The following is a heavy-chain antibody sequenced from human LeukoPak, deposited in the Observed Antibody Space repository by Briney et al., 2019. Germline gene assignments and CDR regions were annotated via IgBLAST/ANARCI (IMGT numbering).Heavy chain of an antibody. Sequence: GGSLRLSCAASGFTFSSYTMHWVRQAPGTGLERVAVISYDGNNKYYADSVKGRFTISRDNSKNTLYPQMNSLRGEDTAVYYCARNPYSGDYAWGQGTRVTVSS. V-gene: IGHV3-30*01. CDR2: ISYDGNNK. CDR1: GFTFSSYT. D-gene: IGHD4-17*01. CDR3: ARNPYSGDYA. J-gene: IGHJ4*02.